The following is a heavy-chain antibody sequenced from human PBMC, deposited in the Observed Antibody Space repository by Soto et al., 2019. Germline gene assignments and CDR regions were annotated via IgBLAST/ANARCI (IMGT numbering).Heavy chain of an antibody. J-gene: IGHJ4*02. CDR2: INHSGST. V-gene: IGHV4-34*01. Sequence: TSETLSLTCSVSGASIYNGGCFWSWIRQSPGKGLEWIGEINHSGSTNYNPSLKSRVTISVDTSNSQFSLELSSVTAADTAVYYCARGLITGSHYSGGWYYFDSWGQGTQVTVS. D-gene: IGHD6-19*01. CDR1: GASIYNGGCF. CDR3: ARGLITGSHYSGGWYYFDS.